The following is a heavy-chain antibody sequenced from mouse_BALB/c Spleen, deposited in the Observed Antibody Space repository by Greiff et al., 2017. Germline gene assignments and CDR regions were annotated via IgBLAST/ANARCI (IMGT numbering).Heavy chain of an antibody. CDR2: ISSGGSYT. CDR1: GFTFSSYG. CDR3: ARPYRYDRDAMDY. J-gene: IGHJ4*01. D-gene: IGHD2-14*01. V-gene: IGHV5-6*02. Sequence: DVKLVESGGDLVKPGGSLKLSCAASGFTFSSYGMSWVRQTPDKRLEWVATISSGGSYTYYPDSVKGRFTISRDNAKNTLYLQMSSLKSEDTAMYYCARPYRYDRDAMDYWGQGTSVTVSS.